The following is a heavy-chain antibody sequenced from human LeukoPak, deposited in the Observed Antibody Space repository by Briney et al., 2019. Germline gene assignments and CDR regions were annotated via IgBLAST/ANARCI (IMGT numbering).Heavy chain of an antibody. CDR2: INKDGSEE. J-gene: IGHJ4*02. CDR3: ARWPHCQDF. V-gene: IGHV3-7*03. CDR1: EFTFSDFY. Sequence: PGGSLRLSCAASEFTFSDFYMSWVRQAPGKGLEWVANINKDGSEEKYVDSVKGRFTISRDNAKNSLYLQTSSLRADDTAVYYCARWPHCQDFWGRGTRVTVSS.